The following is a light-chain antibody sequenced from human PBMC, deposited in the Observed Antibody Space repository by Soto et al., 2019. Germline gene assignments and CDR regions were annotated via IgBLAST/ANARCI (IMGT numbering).Light chain of an antibody. Sequence: EIVLTQSPATLSVSPGERATLSCRASQSVGSSLAWYQQRPGQAPRLLIYDASNRAAGIPARFSGSGSGTDFTLTISSLESEDFAVYYCQQRSNWPSWTFGQGTKVEIK. J-gene: IGKJ1*01. CDR1: QSVGSS. V-gene: IGKV3-11*01. CDR3: QQRSNWPSWT. CDR2: DAS.